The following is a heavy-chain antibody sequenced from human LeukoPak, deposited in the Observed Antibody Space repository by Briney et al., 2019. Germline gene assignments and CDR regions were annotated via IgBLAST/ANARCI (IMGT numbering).Heavy chain of an antibody. D-gene: IGHD2-21*01. CDR3: TRHVAYCGGDCSNFDY. CDR1: GYSFTSYW. J-gene: IGHJ4*02. CDR2: IYPGDSDT. Sequence: GESLKISCKGSGYSFTSYWIGWVRQMPGKGLEWMGIIYPGDSDTRYSPSFQGQVTSSADKSISTAYLQWSSLKASDTAIYYCTRHVAYCGGDCSNFDYWGQGTLVTVSS. V-gene: IGHV5-51*01.